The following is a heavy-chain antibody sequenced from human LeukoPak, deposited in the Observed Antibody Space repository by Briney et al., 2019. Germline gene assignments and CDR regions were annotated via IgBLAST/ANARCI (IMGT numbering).Heavy chain of an antibody. J-gene: IGHJ4*02. V-gene: IGHV4-59*01. CDR1: GGSISSYY. D-gene: IGHD2-21*02. Sequence: SETLSLTCTGSGGSISSYYWSWIRQPPGKGLEWIGYIYYSGSTNYNPSLKSRVTISVDTSKNQFSLKLSSVTAADTAVYYCARGSLVTAIGYWGQGTLVTVSS. CDR2: IYYSGST. CDR3: ARGSLVTAIGY.